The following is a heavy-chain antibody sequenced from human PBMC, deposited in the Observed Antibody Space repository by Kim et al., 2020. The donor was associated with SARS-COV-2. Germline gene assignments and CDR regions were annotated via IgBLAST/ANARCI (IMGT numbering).Heavy chain of an antibody. CDR2: IYYSGST. J-gene: IGHJ6*02. V-gene: IGHV4-59*01. D-gene: IGHD3-10*01. CDR1: GGSISSYY. CDR3: ARDPRGPRGYYYGMDV. Sequence: SETLSLTCTVSGGSISSYYWSWIRQPPGKGLEWIGYIYYSGSTNYNSSLKSRVTISVDTSKNQFSLKLSSVTAADTAVYYCARDPRGPRGYYYGMDVWGQGATVTVSS.